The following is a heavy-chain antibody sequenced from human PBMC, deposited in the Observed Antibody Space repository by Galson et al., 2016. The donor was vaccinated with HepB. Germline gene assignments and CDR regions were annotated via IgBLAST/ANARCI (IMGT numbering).Heavy chain of an antibody. CDR1: GFTFTDHA. Sequence: SLRLSCAASGFTFTDHAMSWVRLVPGKGLEWVAVVSGNGGTIYYSDSVKGRFTISRDNSKTLLYLQMNSLRAEDTATYYCAKEMRWLKLGLDYWGQGTRVTVSS. V-gene: IGHV3-23*01. J-gene: IGHJ4*02. D-gene: IGHD5-24*01. CDR3: AKEMRWLKLGLDY. CDR2: VSGNGGTI.